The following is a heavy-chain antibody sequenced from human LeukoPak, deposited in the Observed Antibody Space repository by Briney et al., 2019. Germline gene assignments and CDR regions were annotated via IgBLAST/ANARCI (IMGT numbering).Heavy chain of an antibody. V-gene: IGHV3-30-3*01. CDR3: ARGLYCSSTSCYLGVDY. D-gene: IGHD2-2*01. CDR2: ISYDGSNK. Sequence: GGSLRLSCAASGFTFSSYAMHWVRQAPGKGPEWVAVISYDGSNKYYADSVKGRFTISRDNSKNTLYLQMNSLRAEDTAVYYCARGLYCSSTSCYLGVDYWGQGTLVTVSS. CDR1: GFTFSSYA. J-gene: IGHJ4*02.